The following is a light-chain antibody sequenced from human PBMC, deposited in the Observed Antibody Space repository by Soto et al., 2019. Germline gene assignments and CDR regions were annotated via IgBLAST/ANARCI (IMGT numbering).Light chain of an antibody. CDR3: TSYTPTGALV. CDR1: SSNIGARFD. Sequence: QSVLTQSPSVSGAPGQRVTISCTGTSSNIGARFDVHWYQHLPGTAPKLLIYDNHNRPSGVPDRFSGSTSGTSASLAITGLQAEDEADYYCTSYTPTGALVFGSGTKLTVL. V-gene: IGLV1-40*01. J-gene: IGLJ3*02. CDR2: DNH.